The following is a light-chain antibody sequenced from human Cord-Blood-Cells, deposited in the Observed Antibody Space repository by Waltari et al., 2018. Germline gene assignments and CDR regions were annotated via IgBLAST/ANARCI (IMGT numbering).Light chain of an antibody. J-gene: IGLJ3*02. CDR1: SSNIGSNY. CDR3: AAWDDSLSGWV. V-gene: IGLV1-47*01. Sequence: QSVLTPPPSASGTPGQRVTISCSGSSSNIGSNYVYWYQQLPGTAPKLLIYRNKPRPSGLPDRFSGSKSGTSASLAISGLRSEDEADYYCAAWDDSLSGWVFGGGTKLTVL. CDR2: RNK.